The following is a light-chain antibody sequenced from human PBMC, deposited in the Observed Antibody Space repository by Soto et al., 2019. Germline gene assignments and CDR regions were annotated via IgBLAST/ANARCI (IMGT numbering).Light chain of an antibody. CDR3: QQYDNWPSVT. Sequence: EIALTQSPGTLPLSPGERATLSCRASQSVTSRYLAWYQQKLGQAPRLLIYGASSRATGIPDRFSGSGSGTDFTLTISSLQSEDFAIYYCQQYDNWPSVTFGGGTKVDIK. CDR2: GAS. V-gene: IGKV3-20*01. J-gene: IGKJ4*01. CDR1: QSVTSRY.